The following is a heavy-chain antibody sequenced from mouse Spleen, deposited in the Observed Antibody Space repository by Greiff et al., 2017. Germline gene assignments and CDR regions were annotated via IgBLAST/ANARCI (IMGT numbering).Heavy chain of an antibody. D-gene: IGHD2-1*01. CDR1: GYTFTSYT. J-gene: IGHJ1*01. Sequence: QVQLKQSGAELARPGASVKMSCKASGYTFTSYTMHWVKQRPGQGLEWIGYINPSSGYTKYNQKFKDKATLTADKSSSTAYMQLSSLTSEDSAVYYCAGGDGNYVYWYFDVWGAGTTVTVSS. CDR2: INPSSGYT. CDR3: AGGDGNYVYWYFDV. V-gene: IGHV1-4*01.